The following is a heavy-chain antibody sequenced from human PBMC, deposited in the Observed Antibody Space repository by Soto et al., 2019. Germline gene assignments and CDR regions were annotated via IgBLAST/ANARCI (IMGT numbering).Heavy chain of an antibody. V-gene: IGHV1-18*01. CDR2: ISAYNGNA. CDR3: ARGFLEWLSPSFDY. CDR1: GGTFSSYA. D-gene: IGHD3-3*01. Sequence: ASVKVSCKASGGTFSSYAISLVRQAPGQGPEWMGWISAYNGNANYAQKLQGRVTMTTDTSTSTAYMELRSLRSDDTAVYYCARGFLEWLSPSFDYWGQGTLVTVSS. J-gene: IGHJ4*02.